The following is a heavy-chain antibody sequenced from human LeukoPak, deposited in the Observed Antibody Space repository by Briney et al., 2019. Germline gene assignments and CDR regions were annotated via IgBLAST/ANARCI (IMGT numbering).Heavy chain of an antibody. Sequence: ASVTVSCKASGYTFTGYYMHWVRQAPGQGLEWMGWINPNSGGTNYAQKFQGWVTMTRDTSISTAYMELGRLRSDDTAVYYCARAQDIVVVPAATKNLDYWGQGTLVTVSS. V-gene: IGHV1-2*04. CDR2: INPNSGGT. J-gene: IGHJ4*02. CDR3: ARAQDIVVVPAATKNLDY. CDR1: GYTFTGYY. D-gene: IGHD2-2*01.